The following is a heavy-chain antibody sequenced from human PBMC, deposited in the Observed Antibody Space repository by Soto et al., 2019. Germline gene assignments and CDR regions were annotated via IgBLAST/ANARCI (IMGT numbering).Heavy chain of an antibody. J-gene: IGHJ4*02. Sequence: ASVKVSCKASGYTFTGSYMHWVRQAPGQGLEWMGWINPNSGGTNYAQKFQGRVTMTRDTSISTAYMELSRLRSDDTAVYYCARADIGATKFDYWGQGTLVTVSS. CDR2: INPNSGGT. V-gene: IGHV1-2*02. CDR3: ARADIGATKFDY. CDR1: GYTFTGSY. D-gene: IGHD5-12*01.